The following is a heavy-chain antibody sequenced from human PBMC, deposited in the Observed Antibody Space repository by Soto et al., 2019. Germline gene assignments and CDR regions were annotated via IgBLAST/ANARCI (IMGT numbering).Heavy chain of an antibody. CDR3: ARDPFNYGSGTDAFDI. V-gene: IGHV4-4*07. CDR2: IYTSGST. Sequence: TVSGGSISSYYWSWIRQPAGKGLEWIGRIYTSGSTNYNPSLKSRVTMSVDTSKNQFSLKLSSVTAADTAVYYCARDPFNYGSGTDAFDIWGQGTMVTVSS. J-gene: IGHJ3*02. CDR1: GGSISSYY. D-gene: IGHD3-10*01.